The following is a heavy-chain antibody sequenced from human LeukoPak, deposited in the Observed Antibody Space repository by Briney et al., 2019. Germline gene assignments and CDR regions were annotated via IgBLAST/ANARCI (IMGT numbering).Heavy chain of an antibody. D-gene: IGHD2-21*01. J-gene: IGHJ3*02. Sequence: GGSLRLSCAATGFTFSSYAMSWVRQAPGKGLEWVSAISGSGDSTYYADSVKGRFTISRDNSESTLYLQMNSLRAEDTAVYYCAKVLLAGDAFDIWGQGTMVTVSS. CDR1: GFTFSSYA. CDR3: AKVLLAGDAFDI. V-gene: IGHV3-23*01. CDR2: ISGSGDST.